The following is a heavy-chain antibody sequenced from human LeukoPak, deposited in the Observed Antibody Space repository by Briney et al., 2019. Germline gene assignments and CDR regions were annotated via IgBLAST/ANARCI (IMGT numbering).Heavy chain of an antibody. Sequence: ASLKVSCKASGYTFSHNHMYWIRQAPGQGLESMGWISPDNGVTNYAQKFQGRITMTGDTSISTGYMELSSLTSDDTAIYFCARELGRNAFDVWGQGTLVTVSS. CDR1: GYTFSHNH. CDR3: ARELGRNAFDV. J-gene: IGHJ3*01. CDR2: ISPDNGVT. D-gene: IGHD3-10*01. V-gene: IGHV1-2*02.